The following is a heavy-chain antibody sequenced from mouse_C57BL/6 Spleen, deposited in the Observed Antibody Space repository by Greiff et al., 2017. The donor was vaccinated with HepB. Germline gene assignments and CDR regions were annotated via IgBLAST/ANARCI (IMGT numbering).Heavy chain of an antibody. J-gene: IGHJ4*01. Sequence: EVKLVESEGGLVQPGSSMKLSCTASGFTFSDYYMAWVRQVPEKGLEWVANINYDGSSTYYLDSLKSRFIISRDNAKNILYLQMSSLKSEDTATYYCARDNDDYAMDYWGQGTSVTVSS. V-gene: IGHV5-16*01. CDR3: ARDNDDYAMDY. CDR2: INYDGSST. CDR1: GFTFSDYY. D-gene: IGHD2-12*01.